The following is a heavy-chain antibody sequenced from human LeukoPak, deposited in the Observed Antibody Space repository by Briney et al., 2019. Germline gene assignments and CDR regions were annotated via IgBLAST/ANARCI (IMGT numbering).Heavy chain of an antibody. CDR3: AKSLVTYSSGWSFDY. J-gene: IGHJ4*02. CDR2: ISGSGGST. D-gene: IGHD6-19*01. Sequence: GGSLRLSCAASGFTSSSYAMSWVRQAPGKGLEWVSAISGSGGSTYYADSVKGRFTISRDNSKNTLYLQMNSLRAEDTAVYYCAKSLVTYSSGWSFDYWGQGTLVTVSS. CDR1: GFTSSSYA. V-gene: IGHV3-23*01.